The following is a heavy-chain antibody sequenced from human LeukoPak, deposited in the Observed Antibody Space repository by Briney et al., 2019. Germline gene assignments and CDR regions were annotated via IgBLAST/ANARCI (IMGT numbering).Heavy chain of an antibody. Sequence: PGTSLRLSCAASGFTFSSYGMPWVRQARGKGLEWVAHISSDASYDHYVDSVKGRFTISRDNSKNTLYLQVDSVRGEDTAVYYCAEGGNSSINYWGQGTLVTVSS. CDR3: AEGGNSSINY. D-gene: IGHD4-11*01. CDR2: ISSDASYD. J-gene: IGHJ4*02. CDR1: GFTFSSYG. V-gene: IGHV3-30*18.